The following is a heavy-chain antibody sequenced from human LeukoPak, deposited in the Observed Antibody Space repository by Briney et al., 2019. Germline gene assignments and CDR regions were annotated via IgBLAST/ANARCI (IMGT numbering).Heavy chain of an antibody. V-gene: IGHV3-23*01. CDR1: GFTFSSYA. D-gene: IGHD3-22*01. J-gene: IGHJ4*02. CDR3: AKGPYDSSGYYSV. Sequence: GGSLRLSCAASGFTFSSYAMSWVRQAPGKGLEWVSAISGSGDSTYYADSVKGRFTISRDNSKNTLYLQMNSLRAEDTAVYYCAKGPYDSSGYYSVWGQGTLVTVSS. CDR2: ISGSGDST.